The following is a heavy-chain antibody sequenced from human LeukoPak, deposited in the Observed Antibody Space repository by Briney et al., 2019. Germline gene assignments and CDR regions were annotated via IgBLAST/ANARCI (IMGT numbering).Heavy chain of an antibody. J-gene: IGHJ4*02. V-gene: IGHV3-9*01. Sequence: GGSLRLSCAASGFIFDDYAMHWVRQAPGKGLEWVSGISWNSGSIGYADSVKGRFTISRDNAKNSLYLQMNSLRAEDTALYYCAKGIVVVISSPFDYWGQGTLVTVSS. D-gene: IGHD3-22*01. CDR1: GFIFDDYA. CDR3: AKGIVVVISSPFDY. CDR2: ISWNSGSI.